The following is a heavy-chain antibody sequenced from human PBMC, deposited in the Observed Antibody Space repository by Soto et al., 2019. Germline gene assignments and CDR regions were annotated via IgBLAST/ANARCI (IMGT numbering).Heavy chain of an antibody. Sequence: SSETLSLTCTVSGGSISSYYWSWIRQPPGKGLEWIGYIYYSGSTNYNPSLKSRVTISVDTSKNQFSLKLSSVTAADTPVYYCARQAAAKDTSTVFDIWGQGTMVTVSS. CDR1: GGSISSYY. V-gene: IGHV4-59*08. D-gene: IGHD3-9*01. J-gene: IGHJ1*01. CDR3: ARQAAAKDTSTVFDI. CDR2: IYYSGST.